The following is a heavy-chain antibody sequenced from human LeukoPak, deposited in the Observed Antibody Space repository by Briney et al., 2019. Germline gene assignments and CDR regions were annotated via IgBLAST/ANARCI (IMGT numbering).Heavy chain of an antibody. CDR3: ARGYGSGSYFVY. V-gene: IGHV4-34*01. J-gene: IGHJ4*02. D-gene: IGHD3-10*01. CDR2: INHSGST. Sequence: SETLSLTCAVYGGSSSGYYWSWIRQPPGKGLEWIGEINHSGSTNQNPSLKSRVTISIDTSKNQFSLKLSSVTAADTAVYYCARGYGSGSYFVYWGQGTLVTVSS. CDR1: GGSSSGYY.